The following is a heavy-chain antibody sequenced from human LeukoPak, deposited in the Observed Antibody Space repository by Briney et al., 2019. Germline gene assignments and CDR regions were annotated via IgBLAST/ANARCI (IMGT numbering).Heavy chain of an antibody. Sequence: GGSLRLSCAASGFDFSEHEMDWVRQAPGRGHEWLARIRNKNHGYTTEYAASVKGRFTISRDDSTNSLRLQMNSLNTDDTGVYYCVRPSQGYFQNWGQGTLVTVSS. V-gene: IGHV3-72*01. CDR3: VRPSQGYFQN. CDR2: IRNKNHGYTT. CDR1: GFDFSEHE. J-gene: IGHJ1*01.